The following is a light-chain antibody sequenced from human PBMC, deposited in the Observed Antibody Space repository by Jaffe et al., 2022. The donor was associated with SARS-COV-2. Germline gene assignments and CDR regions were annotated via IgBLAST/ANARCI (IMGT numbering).Light chain of an antibody. CDR2: DVN. J-gene: IGLJ2*01. Sequence: QSALTQPASVSGFLGQSITISCTGTSSDVGGYRFVSWYQQHPGKVPKRIIYDVNNRPSGVSIRFSGSKSGNTASLTISGLQAEDEGDYYCNAYAGGGIRVFGGGTTLTVL. CDR1: SSDVGGYRF. V-gene: IGLV2-14*01. CDR3: NAYAGGGIRV.